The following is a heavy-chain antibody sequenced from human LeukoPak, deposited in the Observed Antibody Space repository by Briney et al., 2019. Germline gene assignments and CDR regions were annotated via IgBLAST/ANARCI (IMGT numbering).Heavy chain of an antibody. CDR2: IYYSGST. CDR1: GDSISSSSYY. D-gene: IGHD2-15*01. J-gene: IGHJ4*02. V-gene: IGHV4-39*07. Sequence: PSETLSLTCTVSGDSISSSSYYWGWIRQPPGKGLEWIGSIYYSGSTYYNPSLKSRVTISVDTSKNQFSLKLSSVTAADTAVYYCARSVRYCSGGSCLRGLYYFDYWGQGTLVTVSS. CDR3: ARSVRYCSGGSCLRGLYYFDY.